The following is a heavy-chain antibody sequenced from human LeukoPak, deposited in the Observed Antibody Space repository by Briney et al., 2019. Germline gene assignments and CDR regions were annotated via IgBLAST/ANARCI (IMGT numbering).Heavy chain of an antibody. D-gene: IGHD3-10*01. Sequence: ASVKVSCKASGYTFTGYYIHWLRQAPGQGLEWMGFINPNSGGTNYAQKFQGRVTVTRGTSISTAYMELSSLTSDDTAVYYCARDLEGYHYGSGNYPQWGQGTLITVSS. V-gene: IGHV1-2*02. J-gene: IGHJ4*02. CDR2: INPNSGGT. CDR3: ARDLEGYHYGSGNYPQ. CDR1: GYTFTGYY.